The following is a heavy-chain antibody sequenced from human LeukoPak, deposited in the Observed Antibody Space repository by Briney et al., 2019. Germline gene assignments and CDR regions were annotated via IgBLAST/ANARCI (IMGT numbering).Heavy chain of an antibody. J-gene: IGHJ4*02. D-gene: IGHD6-19*01. CDR2: IKQDGSEK. CDR1: GFTFSSYW. V-gene: IGHV3-7*04. CDR3: ARATPPISSGWTDY. Sequence: GGSLRLSCAASGFTFSSYWMSWVRQAPGKGLEWVANIKQDGSEKYYVDSVKGRFTISRDNAKNSLYLQMNSLRAEDTAVYYCARATPPISSGWTDYWGQGTLVTVSS.